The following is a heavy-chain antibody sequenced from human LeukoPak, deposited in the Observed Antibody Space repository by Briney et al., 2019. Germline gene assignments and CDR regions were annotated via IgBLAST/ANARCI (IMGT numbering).Heavy chain of an antibody. CDR1: GFTFSSYW. D-gene: IGHD6-13*01. J-gene: IGHJ4*02. CDR3: ARDLSPTAARKDY. CDR2: INRDGSEI. V-gene: IGHV3-7*01. Sequence: GGSLRLSCAASGFTFSSYWMSWVRQAPGKGLQWVADINRDGSEIYYCVDYVKGRFTISRDNGRNSLFLQMSSLRAEDTGLYYCARDLSPTAARKDYWGQGTLVTVSS.